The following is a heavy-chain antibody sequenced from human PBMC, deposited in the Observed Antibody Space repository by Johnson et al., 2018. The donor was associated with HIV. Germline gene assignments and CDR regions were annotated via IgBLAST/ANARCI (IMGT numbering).Heavy chain of an antibody. Sequence: QVQLVESGGGVVQPGKSLRLSCAASGFTFSSYAMHWVRQAPGKGLEWVAVISYDGSNKYYADSVKGRFTISRDNSKNTLYLQMSSLRAEDTAVYYCASTRTGWGAFDIWGQGTMGTVSS. CDR3: ASTRTGWGAFDI. D-gene: IGHD6-19*01. V-gene: IGHV3-30-3*01. CDR1: GFTFSSYA. J-gene: IGHJ3*02. CDR2: ISYDGSNK.